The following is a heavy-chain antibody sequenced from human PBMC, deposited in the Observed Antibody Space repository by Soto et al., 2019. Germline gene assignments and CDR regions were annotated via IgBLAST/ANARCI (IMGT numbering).Heavy chain of an antibody. CDR3: ARGRYGDY. J-gene: IGHJ4*02. D-gene: IGHD1-1*01. CDR1: GYTFTSYG. CDR2: ISAHNGNT. V-gene: IGHV1-18*01. Sequence: QVHLVQSGAEVKKPGASVKVSCKASGYTFTSYGITWVRQAPGQGLEWMGWISAHNGNTDYAQKRQGRGIVTRDTSTSTTSEDMRSLRSADTAVYYCARGRYGDYWGQGALVTVSS.